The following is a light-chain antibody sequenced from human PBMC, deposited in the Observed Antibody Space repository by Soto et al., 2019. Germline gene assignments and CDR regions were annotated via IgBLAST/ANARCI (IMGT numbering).Light chain of an antibody. CDR1: SSNIGAGYD. CDR3: QSDDSSLRGWV. J-gene: IGLJ3*02. CDR2: GNN. Sequence: QSVLTQPPSVSGAPGQRVTISCTGSSSNIGAGYDVHWYQQLPGTAPKLLIYGNNNRPSGVPDRFSGSKSATSDSLAITGLQAEDEADDYCQSDDSSLRGWVFGGGTKLTVL. V-gene: IGLV1-40*01.